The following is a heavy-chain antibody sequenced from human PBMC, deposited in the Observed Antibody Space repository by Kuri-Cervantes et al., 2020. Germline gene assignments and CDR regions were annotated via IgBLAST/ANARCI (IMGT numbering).Heavy chain of an antibody. D-gene: IGHD3-10*01. V-gene: IGHV4-30-4*01. J-gene: IGHJ4*02. CDR3: ARVCTMVRGVIH. CDR2: IYYSGST. Sequence: LRLSCAVYGGSFSGYYWSWIRQPPGKGLEWIGYIYYSGSTYYNPSLKSRVTISVDTSKNQFSLKLSSVTAADTAVYYCARVCTMVRGVIHWGQGTLVTVSS. CDR1: GGSFSGYY.